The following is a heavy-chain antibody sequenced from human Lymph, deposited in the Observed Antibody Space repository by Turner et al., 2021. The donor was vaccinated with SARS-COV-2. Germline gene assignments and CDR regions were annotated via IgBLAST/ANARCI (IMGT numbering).Heavy chain of an antibody. D-gene: IGHD3-10*01. Sequence: QVQLAQSGAGVKKPGSSVTVPCKVSRGPCSSYTISWVRQAPGQGLELMGRCIPILDLANYAQKFQCRVTITADKSTSTAYMELSSLRSEDTAVYYCARAMVRGVNAYAEYFQHWGQGTLVTVSS. CDR2: CIPILDLA. CDR3: ARAMVRGVNAYAEYFQH. V-gene: IGHV1-69*04. J-gene: IGHJ1*01. CDR1: RGPCSSYT.